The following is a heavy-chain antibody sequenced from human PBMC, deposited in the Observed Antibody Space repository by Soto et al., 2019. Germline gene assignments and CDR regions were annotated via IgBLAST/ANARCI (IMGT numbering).Heavy chain of an antibody. CDR2: IIPIFGTA. CDR1: GGTFSSDA. D-gene: IGHD6-13*01. CDR3: ARDQRQQLVFAFDI. J-gene: IGHJ3*02. V-gene: IGHV1-69*13. Sequence: ASVKVSCKASGGTFSSDAISWVRQAPGQGLEWMGGIIPIFGTANYAQKFQGRVTITADESTSTAYMELSSLRSEDTAVYYCARDQRQQLVFAFDIWGQGTMVTVSS.